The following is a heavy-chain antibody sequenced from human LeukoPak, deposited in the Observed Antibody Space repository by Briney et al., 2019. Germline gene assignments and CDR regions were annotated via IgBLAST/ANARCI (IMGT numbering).Heavy chain of an antibody. CDR1: GGTFSSYA. CDR2: IIHMFGTA. V-gene: IGHV1-69*01. CDR3: ARGAGVLTGYYTSPPLFDY. Sequence: SVTVSCKASGGTFSSYAVSWVRQAPGQGLEWMGGIIHMFGTANYAQKFKGRVTITADESTSTAYMELSSLRSEDTAVYYCARGAGVLTGYYTSPPLFDYWGQGTLVTVSS. D-gene: IGHD3-9*01. J-gene: IGHJ4*02.